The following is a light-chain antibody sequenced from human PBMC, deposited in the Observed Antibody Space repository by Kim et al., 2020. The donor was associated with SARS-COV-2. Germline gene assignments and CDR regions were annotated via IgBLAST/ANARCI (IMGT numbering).Light chain of an antibody. CDR2: DNN. V-gene: IGLV1-51*01. J-gene: IGLJ1*01. Sequence: GQKVTISCSGSSSNIGNNYVSWYQQLPGTAPKVLIYDNNKRPSGTPDRFSGSKSGTSATLGITGLQTGDEADYYCGTWDSSLSAYVFGTGTKVTVL. CDR1: SSNIGNNY. CDR3: GTWDSSLSAYV.